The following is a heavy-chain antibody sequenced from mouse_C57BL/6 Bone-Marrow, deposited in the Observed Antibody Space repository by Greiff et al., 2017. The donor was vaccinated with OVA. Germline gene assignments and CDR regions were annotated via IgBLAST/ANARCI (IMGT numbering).Heavy chain of an antibody. Sequence: EVQLQQSGPELVKPGASVKISCKASGYTFTDYYMNWVKQSHGKSLEWIGDINPNNGGTSYNQKFKGKATLTVDKSSSTAYMELRSLTSEDSAVYYCAISSYWYFDFWGTGTTVTVSS. V-gene: IGHV1-26*01. J-gene: IGHJ1*03. CDR2: INPNNGGT. CDR3: AISSYWYFDF. CDR1: GYTFTDYY. D-gene: IGHD1-1*01.